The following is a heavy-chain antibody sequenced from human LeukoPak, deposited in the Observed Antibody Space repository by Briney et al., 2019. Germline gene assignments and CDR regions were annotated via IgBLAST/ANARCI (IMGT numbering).Heavy chain of an antibody. V-gene: IGHV4-39*01. D-gene: IGHD6-19*01. CDR3: ARPRYSSGWFWFDP. CDR1: GGFISNSFYN. Sequence: SETLFLTCTVSGGFISNSFYNWAWLRHLPGKGLEWIGSITHSGTTYYNPFLKSRVTMYVDTSKNQFSLKVNSVTAADTAVYYCARPRYSSGWFWFDPWGRGTLVAVSS. J-gene: IGHJ5*02. CDR2: ITHSGTT.